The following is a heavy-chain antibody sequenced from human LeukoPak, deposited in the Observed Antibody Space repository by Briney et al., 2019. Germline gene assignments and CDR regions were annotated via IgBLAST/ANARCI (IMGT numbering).Heavy chain of an antibody. V-gene: IGHV4-39*01. J-gene: IGHJ4*02. CDR1: GGSISSSSYY. CDR2: VYYSGTT. CDR3: ARHQYYYDSSGYYPDY. Sequence: SGTLSLTCTVSGGSISSSSYYWGWIRQPPGKGLEWIGSVYYSGTTSYNPSLKSRVTISVDTSKNQFSLKLSSVTAADTAVYYCARHQYYYDSSGYYPDYWGQGTLVTVSS. D-gene: IGHD3-22*01.